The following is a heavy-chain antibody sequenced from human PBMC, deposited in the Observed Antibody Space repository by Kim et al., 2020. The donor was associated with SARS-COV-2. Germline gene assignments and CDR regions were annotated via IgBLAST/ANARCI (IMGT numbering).Heavy chain of an antibody. D-gene: IGHD5-12*01. V-gene: IGHV4-59*08. Sequence: SETLSLTCTVSGGSISSYYWSWIRQPPGKGLEWIGYIYYSGSTNYNPSLKSRVTISVDTSKNQFSLKLSSVTAADTAVYYCGRGDGYNSSPYYFDYWGQGTLVTVSS. CDR3: GRGDGYNSSPYYFDY. J-gene: IGHJ4*02. CDR1: GGSISSYY. CDR2: IYYSGST.